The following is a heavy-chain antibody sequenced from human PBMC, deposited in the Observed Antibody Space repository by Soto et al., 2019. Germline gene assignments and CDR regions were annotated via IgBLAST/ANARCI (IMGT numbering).Heavy chain of an antibody. D-gene: IGHD3-3*01. CDR3: ARDPPYYDFRLVV. CDR1: GYTFTSYA. V-gene: IGHV1-3*01. Sequence: ASVKVSCKASGYTFTSYAMHLVRQAPGQRLEWMGWINAGNGSTYYADSVKGRFTISRDNSKNTLYLQMNSLRAEDTAVYYCARDPPYYDFRLVVWGQGTTVTVSS. CDR2: INAGNGST. J-gene: IGHJ6*02.